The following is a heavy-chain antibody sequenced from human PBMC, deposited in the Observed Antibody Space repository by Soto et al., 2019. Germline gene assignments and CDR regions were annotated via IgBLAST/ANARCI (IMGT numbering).Heavy chain of an antibody. CDR2: ISAYNGNT. V-gene: IGHV1-18*01. Sequence: QVQLVQSGAEVKKPGASVKVSCKASGYTFTSYGITWVRQAPGQGLEWMGWISAYNGNTNNAQKLQGRVTMTTDTSKSTVYMELRSLRSDDTAVYYCARDQPMGYSSGWWGDYYGMDVWGKGTTVTVSS. CDR1: GYTFTSYG. J-gene: IGHJ6*04. CDR3: ARDQPMGYSSGWWGDYYGMDV. D-gene: IGHD6-19*01.